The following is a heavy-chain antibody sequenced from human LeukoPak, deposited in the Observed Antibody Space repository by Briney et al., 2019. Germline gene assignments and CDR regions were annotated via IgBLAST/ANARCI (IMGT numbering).Heavy chain of an antibody. CDR3: TRQEYYDFWSGYYTPLDY. V-gene: IGHV3-73*01. J-gene: IGHJ4*02. CDR2: IRSKANSYAT. Sequence: PGGSLRLSCAASGFTFSGSAMHWVRQASGKGLEWVGRIRSKANSYATAYAASVKGRFTISRDDSKNTAYLQMNSLKTEDTAVYYCTRQEYYDFWSGYYTPLDYWGQGTLVTVSS. D-gene: IGHD3-3*01. CDR1: GFTFSGSA.